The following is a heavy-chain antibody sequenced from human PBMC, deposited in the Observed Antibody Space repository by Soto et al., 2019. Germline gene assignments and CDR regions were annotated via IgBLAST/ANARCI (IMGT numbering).Heavy chain of an antibody. D-gene: IGHD2-2*01. J-gene: IGHJ5*02. CDR1: GYTFTSYG. V-gene: IGHV1-18*01. Sequence: QVQLVQSGAEVKKPGASVKVSCKASGYTFTSYGISWVRQAPGQGLEWMGWISAYNGNTNYAQKLQGRVTMTTDTSTSTAYMELRSLXSXXXXXXXXXXDXGVVPAADPPPFDPWGQGTLVTVXX. CDR3: XXDXGVVPAADPPPFDP. CDR2: ISAYNGNT.